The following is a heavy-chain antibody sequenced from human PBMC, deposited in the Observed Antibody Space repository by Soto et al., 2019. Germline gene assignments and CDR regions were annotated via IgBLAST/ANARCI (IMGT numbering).Heavy chain of an antibody. D-gene: IGHD2-21*02. CDR3: AREDDGGDRDYYGLDV. Sequence: QVQLQESGPGLVRPSQTLSLTCTVSGGSISTDHYHWTWIRQTPGTGLEWIGYIPYSGSNHFNPSLMIRVSMSVDTSKNLFSLKLSSVTAADTAVYFCAREDDGGDRDYYGLDVWGQGTTVTISS. J-gene: IGHJ6*02. CDR2: IPYSGSN. CDR1: GGSISTDHYH. V-gene: IGHV4-30-4*01.